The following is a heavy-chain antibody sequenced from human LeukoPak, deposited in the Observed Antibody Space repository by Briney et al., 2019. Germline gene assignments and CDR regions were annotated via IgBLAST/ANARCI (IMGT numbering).Heavy chain of an antibody. CDR3: ARDLKTGDGGY. D-gene: IGHD7-27*01. V-gene: IGHV3-21*01. CDR2: ISSSSSYI. CDR1: GFTFSSYS. J-gene: IGHJ4*02. Sequence: GGSLRLSCAASGFTFSSYSMNWVRQAPGKGLEWVSSISSSSSYIYYADSVKGRFTISRDNAKNSLYLQMNSLRAEDTAVYYCARDLKTGDGGYWGQGTLVTVSS.